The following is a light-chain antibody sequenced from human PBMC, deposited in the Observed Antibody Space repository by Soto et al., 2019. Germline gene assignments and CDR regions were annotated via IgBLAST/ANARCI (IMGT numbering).Light chain of an antibody. V-gene: IGKV1-12*02. CDR2: GAS. CDR3: QQVDSFPST. CDR1: QDISSW. Sequence: DIQMTQSPSSVSASVGDSVTITCRASQDISSWLAWYQQKPGRAPKLLIYGASSLQRGVPSRFSGSGSGTDFTLTISSLQPEDFATYYCQQVDSFPSTFGPGTKVDIK. J-gene: IGKJ3*01.